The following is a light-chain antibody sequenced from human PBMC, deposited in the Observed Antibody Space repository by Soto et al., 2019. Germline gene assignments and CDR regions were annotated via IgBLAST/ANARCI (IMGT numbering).Light chain of an antibody. CDR2: GVF. J-gene: IGKJ2*01. V-gene: IGKV3-20*01. CDR3: QHYDRSPRT. Sequence: VLTQSPDTMSLSPGERATLSCRTSQNVYNYYLAWYQQRPGQAPRLLIYGVFNRATGIPDRFSGSGSGTDFTLTISGLEPEDSAVYYCQHYDRSPRTFGQGTKLEIK. CDR1: QNVYNYY.